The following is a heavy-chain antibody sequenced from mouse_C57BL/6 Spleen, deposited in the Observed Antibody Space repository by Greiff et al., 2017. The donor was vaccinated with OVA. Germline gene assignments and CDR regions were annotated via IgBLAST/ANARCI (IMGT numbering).Heavy chain of an antibody. Sequence: QVPLQQPGAELVKPGASVKLSCKASGYTFTSYWMHWVKQRPGQGLEWIGMIHPNRGSTNYNEKFKSKATLTVDKSSSTAYMQLSSLTSEDSAVYYCARTGKHYCDDWGQGTTLTVSS. J-gene: IGHJ2*01. CDR3: ARTGKHYCDD. D-gene: IGHD4-1*01. V-gene: IGHV1-64*01. CDR1: GYTFTSYW. CDR2: IHPNRGST.